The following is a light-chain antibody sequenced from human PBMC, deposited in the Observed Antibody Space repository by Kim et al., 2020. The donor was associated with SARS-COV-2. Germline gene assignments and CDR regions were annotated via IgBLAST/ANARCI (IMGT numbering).Light chain of an antibody. CDR1: TSNLGKNA. CDR2: DNN. V-gene: IGLV1-51*01. Sequence: QSVLTQPPSVSAAPRQKVTISCSGSTSNLGKNAVFWYQQVPGTAPKLLIYDNNRRPSGIPDRFSGSRSGTSATLDITGLQTGDEADYYCGAWDRTLKTAFFGGGTKVTVL. J-gene: IGLJ2*01. CDR3: GAWDRTLKTAF.